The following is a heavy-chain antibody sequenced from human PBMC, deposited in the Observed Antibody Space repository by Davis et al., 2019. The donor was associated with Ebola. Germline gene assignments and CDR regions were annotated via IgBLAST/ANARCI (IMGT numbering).Heavy chain of an antibody. V-gene: IGHV1-3*01. CDR2: INAGNGNT. D-gene: IGHD3-3*01. Sequence: ASAKVSCKASGYTFTSYAMHWVRQAPGQRLEWMGWINAGNGNTKYSQKFQGRVTITRDTSASTAYMELSSLRSEDTAVYYCARGGITIFGVFDYWGQGTLVTVSS. J-gene: IGHJ4*02. CDR3: ARGGITIFGVFDY. CDR1: GYTFTSYA.